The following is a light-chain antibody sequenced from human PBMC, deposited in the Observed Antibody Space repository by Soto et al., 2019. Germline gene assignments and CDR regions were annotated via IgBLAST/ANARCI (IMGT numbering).Light chain of an antibody. J-gene: IGKJ4*01. CDR3: QQYDTKVT. V-gene: IGKV1-5*01. CDR2: DAS. CDR1: QSIGRW. Sequence: DIQMTQSPSTLSASVGDRITITCRARQSIGRWLAWYQQKAGRAPKLLIYDASTLQSGVPSRFSGSGSGTDFTLTITRLQPDDFATYYCQQYDTKVTFGGGTKVEIK.